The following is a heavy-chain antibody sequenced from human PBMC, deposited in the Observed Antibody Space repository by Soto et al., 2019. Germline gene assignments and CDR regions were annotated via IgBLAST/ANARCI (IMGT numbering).Heavy chain of an antibody. J-gene: IGHJ4*02. CDR3: AKGPINIVVVPAAIPGFDY. CDR2: ISGSGGST. Sequence: GGSLRLSCAASGFTFSSYAMSWVRQAPGKGLEWVSAISGSGGSTYYADSVKGRFTISRDNSKNTLYLQMNSLRAEDTAVYYCAKGPINIVVVPAAIPGFDYWGQGTLVTVSS. V-gene: IGHV3-23*01. D-gene: IGHD2-2*01. CDR1: GFTFSSYA.